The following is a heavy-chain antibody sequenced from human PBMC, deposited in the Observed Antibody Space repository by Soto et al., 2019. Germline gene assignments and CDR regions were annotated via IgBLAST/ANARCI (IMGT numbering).Heavy chain of an antibody. D-gene: IGHD1-26*01. J-gene: IGHJ4*02. CDR1: GASLSAYR. CDR2: VYGSDTND. Sequence: PSETLSLTCSVCGASLSAYRWSWIRQPPGKGLEWIAYVYGSDTNDNFNPSLKSRVTMSVDTSKNLFSLKLSSVTPADTAIYYCARDNMGSLDYWGQGTLVTVSS. V-gene: IGHV4-59*01. CDR3: ARDNMGSLDY.